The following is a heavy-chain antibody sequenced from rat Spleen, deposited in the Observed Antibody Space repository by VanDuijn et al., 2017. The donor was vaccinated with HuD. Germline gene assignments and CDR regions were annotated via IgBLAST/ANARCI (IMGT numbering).Heavy chain of an antibody. CDR2: ISYDGGST. CDR1: GFTFSNYG. Sequence: EVQLVESGGGLVQPGRSMKLSCAASGFTFSNYGMAWVRQAPKKGLEWVAYISYDGGSTYYRDSVKGRFTISRDNAKSTLYLQMNSLRSEDTATYYCTRGGRIYYYSSYYFDYWGQGVMVTVSS. D-gene: IGHD1-2*01. J-gene: IGHJ2*01. CDR3: TRGGRIYYYSSYYFDY. V-gene: IGHV5-22*01.